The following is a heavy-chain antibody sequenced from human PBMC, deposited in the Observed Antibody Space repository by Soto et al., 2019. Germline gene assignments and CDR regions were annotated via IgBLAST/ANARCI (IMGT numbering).Heavy chain of an antibody. D-gene: IGHD1-7*01. CDR1: GFTFSSYA. Sequence: GGSLRLSCAASGFTFSSYAMSWVRQAPGKGLEWVSAISGSGGSTYYADSVKGRFTISIDNSKNTLYLQMNSLRAEDTAVYYCANLQISTNRNYFGSSWDFDYWGQGTLVTVSS. CDR3: ANLQISTNRNYFGSSWDFDY. V-gene: IGHV3-23*01. CDR2: ISGSGGST. J-gene: IGHJ4*02.